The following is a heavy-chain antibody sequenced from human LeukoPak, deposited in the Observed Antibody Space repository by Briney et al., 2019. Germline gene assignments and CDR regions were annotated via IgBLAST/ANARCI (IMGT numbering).Heavy chain of an antibody. Sequence: PGGSLRLSCTVSGFTVSSNSMSWVRQAPGKGLEWVSFIYSDNTHYSDSVKGRFTISRDNSKNTLYLQMNSLRAEDTAVYYCAKDRRSGYKADAFDIWGQGTMVTVSS. CDR2: IYSDNT. CDR3: AKDRRSGYKADAFDI. CDR1: GFTVSSNS. J-gene: IGHJ3*02. D-gene: IGHD3-22*01. V-gene: IGHV3-53*01.